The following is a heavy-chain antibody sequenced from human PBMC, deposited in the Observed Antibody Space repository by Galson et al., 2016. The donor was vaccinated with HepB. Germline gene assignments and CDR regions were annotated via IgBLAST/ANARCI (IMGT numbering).Heavy chain of an antibody. J-gene: IGHJ4*02. V-gene: IGHV2-70*01. CDR3: ARLLVYCPGDCYSTFDY. CDR2: IGWVDGK. D-gene: IGHD2-21*02. Sequence: PALVKPTQTLTLTCTFSGFSLSTSRMCVSWIRQPPGKALEWLALIGWVDGKYYSPSLKTRLTISKDTSKNQVVLTMTDMDPVDTATYYCARLLVYCPGDCYSTFDYWGQGTLVTVSS. CDR1: GFSLSTSRMC.